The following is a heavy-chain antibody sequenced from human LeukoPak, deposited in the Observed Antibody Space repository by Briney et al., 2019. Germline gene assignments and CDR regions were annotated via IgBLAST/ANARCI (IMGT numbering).Heavy chain of an antibody. CDR1: GFTFRTYW. J-gene: IGHJ5*01. V-gene: IGHV3-7*04. D-gene: IGHD2-21*02. CDR3: SRGDDFSGDS. Sequence: GGSLRLSCAASGFTFRTYWMSWVRQAPGKGLEWVANIHPAGVEKYHVDSVKGRFTIFRDNAKHLLYLQMSSLRADDTAVYYCSRGDDFSGDSWGQGTLVTVSS. CDR2: IHPAGVEK.